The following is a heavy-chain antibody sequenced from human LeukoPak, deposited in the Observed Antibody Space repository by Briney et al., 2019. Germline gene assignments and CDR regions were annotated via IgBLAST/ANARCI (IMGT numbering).Heavy chain of an antibody. V-gene: IGHV3-9*01. J-gene: IGHJ4*02. Sequence: GGSLRLSCAASGFTFDDYAMHWVRQAPGRGLEWVTGISWSSGTIDYADSVRGRFTISRDNAKNSLYLQMNSLRAEDTAVYYCARGSRGLIRYYFDYWGQGTLVTVSS. CDR1: GFTFDDYA. CDR3: ARGSRGLIRYYFDY. CDR2: ISWSSGTI. D-gene: IGHD2-21*01.